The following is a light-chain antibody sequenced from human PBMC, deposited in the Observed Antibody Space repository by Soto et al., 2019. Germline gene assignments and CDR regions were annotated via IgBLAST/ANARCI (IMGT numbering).Light chain of an antibody. CDR1: SSDVGSYNL. J-gene: IGLJ2*01. V-gene: IGLV2-23*03. CDR3: CSYAGSSTFV. CDR2: EGS. Sequence: QSALTKPASVSGSPGQSIPISCTGTSSDVGSYNLVSWYQQHPGKAPKLMIYEGSKRPSGVCNRFSGSKSGNTASLTISGLQAEDEADYYCCSYAGSSTFVFGGGTKLTVL.